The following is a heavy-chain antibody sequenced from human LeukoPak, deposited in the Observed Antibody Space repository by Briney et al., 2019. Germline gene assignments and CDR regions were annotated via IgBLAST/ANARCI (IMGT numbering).Heavy chain of an antibody. CDR3: ARSVVTLYWYFDL. D-gene: IGHD4-23*01. V-gene: IGHV4-59*02. Sequence: SETLSLTCSVSGGSVSNYYWSWIRQPPGKGLEWIGYVYYTGSTNYNPSLKSRVTISLDTSKNQFSLKLSSVTTADTAVYYCARSVVTLYWYFDLWGRGTLVTVSS. J-gene: IGHJ2*01. CDR1: GGSVSNYY. CDR2: VYYTGST.